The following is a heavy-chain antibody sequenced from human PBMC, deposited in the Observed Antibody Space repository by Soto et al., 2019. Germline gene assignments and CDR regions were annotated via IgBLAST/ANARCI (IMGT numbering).Heavy chain of an antibody. CDR1: GFTFSSYA. D-gene: IGHD3-22*01. CDR2: ISGSGGST. CDR3: AKDDSSGYYLNWFDP. J-gene: IGHJ5*02. V-gene: IGHV3-23*01. Sequence: GGSLSLSCAASGFTFSSYAMSWVRQAPGKGLEWVSAISGSGGSTYYADSVKGRFTISRDNSKNTLYLQMNSLRAEDTAVYYCAKDDSSGYYLNWFDPWGQGTLVTVSS.